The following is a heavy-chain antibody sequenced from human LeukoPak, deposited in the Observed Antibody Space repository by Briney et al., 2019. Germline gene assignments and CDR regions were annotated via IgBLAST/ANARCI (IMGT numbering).Heavy chain of an antibody. CDR2: IYYSGST. CDR1: GGSVSSYY. D-gene: IGHD1-26*01. V-gene: IGHV4-59*02. Sequence: SETLSLTCSVSGGSVSSYYWSWIRQPPGKGLEWIGYIYYSGSTNYNPSLKSRVTISVDTSKNQFSLKLSSVTAADTAVYYCARDRGGSYGAFDIWGQGTMVTVSS. J-gene: IGHJ3*02. CDR3: ARDRGGSYGAFDI.